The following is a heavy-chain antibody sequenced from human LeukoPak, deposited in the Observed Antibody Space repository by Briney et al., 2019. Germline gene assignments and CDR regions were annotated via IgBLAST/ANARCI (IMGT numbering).Heavy chain of an antibody. J-gene: IGHJ6*03. Sequence: ASVKVSCKASGGTSSTYTITWVRQAPGQGLEWMGGIIPIFRAPNYAQKFQGRVTITTDESTSTAYMELSSLKSDDTAIYYCARVDRYYSYLDVWGKGTTVTVSS. CDR1: GGTSSTYT. V-gene: IGHV1-69*05. CDR3: ARVDRYYSYLDV. CDR2: IIPIFRAP.